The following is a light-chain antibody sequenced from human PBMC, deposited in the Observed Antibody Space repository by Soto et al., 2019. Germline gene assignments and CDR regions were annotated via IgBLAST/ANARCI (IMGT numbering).Light chain of an antibody. CDR2: GAS. Sequence: EIVLTQSPGTLSFSPGERATLSCRTSQSVSSSYLAWYQQKPRPAPSLLIYGASSRATGVPDRFSGSGSGTDFTLTISRLEPEDFAVYYCQQYGSSPLTFGGGTKVDIK. CDR1: QSVSSSY. CDR3: QQYGSSPLT. J-gene: IGKJ4*01. V-gene: IGKV3-20*01.